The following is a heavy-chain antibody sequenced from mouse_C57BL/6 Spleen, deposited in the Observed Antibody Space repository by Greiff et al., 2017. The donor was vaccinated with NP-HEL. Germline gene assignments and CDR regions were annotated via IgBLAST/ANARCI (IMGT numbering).Heavy chain of an antibody. Sequence: VQLHQPGAELVRPGSSVQLSCKASGYTFTSYWMHWVKQRPIQGLEWIGNIDPSDSETHYNQKFKDKATLTVDKSSSPAYMQLSSLTSEDSAVYYCARGNDGPFYAMDYWGQGTSVTVSS. CDR1: GYTFTSYW. V-gene: IGHV1-52*01. D-gene: IGHD2-3*01. CDR3: ARGNDGPFYAMDY. J-gene: IGHJ4*01. CDR2: IDPSDSET.